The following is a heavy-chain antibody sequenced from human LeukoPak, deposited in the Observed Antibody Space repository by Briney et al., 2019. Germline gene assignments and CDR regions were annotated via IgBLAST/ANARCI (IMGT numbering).Heavy chain of an antibody. J-gene: IGHJ4*02. V-gene: IGHV1-2*02. CDR2: INPNSGGT. CDR1: GYTFTGYY. D-gene: IGHD2-8*01. CDR3: ARVYCTNGVCFRAQAGY. Sequence: ASVKVSCKASGYTFTGYYMHWVRQAPGQGLEWMGWINPNSGGTNYAQKFQGRVTMTRDTSISTAYMELSRLRSDDTAVYYCARVYCTNGVCFRAQAGYWGQGTLVTVSS.